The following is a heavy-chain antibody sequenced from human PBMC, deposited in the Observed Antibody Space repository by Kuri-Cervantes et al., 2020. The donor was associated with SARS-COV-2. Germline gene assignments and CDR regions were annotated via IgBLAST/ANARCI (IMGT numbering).Heavy chain of an antibody. D-gene: IGHD3-3*01. CDR3: AKDGVGSGYPDLKYMDV. J-gene: IGHJ6*03. CDR1: GFTFSSYG. CDR2: IWYDGSNK. Sequence: GESLKISCAASGFTFSSYGMHWVRQAPGKGLEWVAVIWYDGSNKEYADSVKGRFTISRDNSKDTIFLQMNSLRGEDTAVYYCAKDGVGSGYPDLKYMDVWGRGTTVTVSS. V-gene: IGHV3-33*06.